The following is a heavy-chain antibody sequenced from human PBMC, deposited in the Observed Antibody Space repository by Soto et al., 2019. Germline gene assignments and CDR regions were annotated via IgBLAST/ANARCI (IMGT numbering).Heavy chain of an antibody. Sequence: EVQLVESGGGLVQPEGSLRLSCAASGFVFSTYSMNWVRQAPGKGLEWVSYISSSSSTIYYADSVQGRFTISRDNAKNSLYLQVNSLRDEDTAVYYCARPAGRVDYFDYWGQGTLVTVSS. CDR2: ISSSSSTI. CDR3: ARPAGRVDYFDY. J-gene: IGHJ4*02. D-gene: IGHD2-15*01. CDR1: GFVFSTYS. V-gene: IGHV3-48*02.